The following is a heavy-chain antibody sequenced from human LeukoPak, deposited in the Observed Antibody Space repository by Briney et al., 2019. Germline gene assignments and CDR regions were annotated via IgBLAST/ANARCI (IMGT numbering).Heavy chain of an antibody. CDR3: ARAIHDSSLYPFDH. CDR1: GFTFSSDS. CDR2: ISSGSYTI. J-gene: IGHJ4*02. Sequence: GGSLRLSCAASGFTFSSDSMNWVRQAPGKGLEWVSYISSGSYTIYYADSVKGRFTISRDNAKNSLYLQMNSLRDEDTAVYYCARAIHDSSLYPFDHWGQGALVTVSS. D-gene: IGHD3-9*01. V-gene: IGHV3-48*02.